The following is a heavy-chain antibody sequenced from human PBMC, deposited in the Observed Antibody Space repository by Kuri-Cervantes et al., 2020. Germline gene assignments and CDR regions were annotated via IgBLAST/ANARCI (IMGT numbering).Heavy chain of an antibody. J-gene: IGHJ4*02. CDR3: ARYYDNSGSDY. D-gene: IGHD3-22*01. CDR2: VYPGDSDT. V-gene: IGHV5-51*01. CDR1: GYSFTTYW. Sequence: GEPLKISCQASGYSFTTYWIGWVRQMPGKGLEWMGIVYPGDSDTRYSPSFQGQVTISADKSISTAYLQWSRLKASDTAMYYCARYYDNSGSDYWGQGTLVTVSS.